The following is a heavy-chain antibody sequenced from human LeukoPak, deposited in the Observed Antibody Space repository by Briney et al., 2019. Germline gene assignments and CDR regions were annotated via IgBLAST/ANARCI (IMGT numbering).Heavy chain of an antibody. D-gene: IGHD4-17*01. J-gene: IGHJ4*02. Sequence: SQTLSLTCTVSGGSISSGGYYWSWIRQHPGKGLEWIGYIYTSGSTNYNPSLKSRVTMSVDTSKNQFSLKLSSVTAADTAVYYCARGDDYGDYYFDYWGQGTLVTVSS. V-gene: IGHV4-31*03. CDR3: ARGDDYGDYYFDY. CDR1: GGSISSGGYY. CDR2: IYTSGST.